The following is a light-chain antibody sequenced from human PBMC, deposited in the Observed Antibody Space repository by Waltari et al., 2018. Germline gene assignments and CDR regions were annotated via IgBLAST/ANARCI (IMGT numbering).Light chain of an antibody. V-gene: IGLV1-44*01. Sequence: VLTQPPSASGTPGQRVTISCSGSSSNIGSHTVNWYQQLPGTAPRLPIHTNNPRPSGVPDRFSGSKSGTSASLAISGLQSEDEADYSCATWDDSLHGWVFGGGTKLTVL. CDR2: TNN. J-gene: IGLJ3*02. CDR3: ATWDDSLHGWV. CDR1: SSNIGSHT.